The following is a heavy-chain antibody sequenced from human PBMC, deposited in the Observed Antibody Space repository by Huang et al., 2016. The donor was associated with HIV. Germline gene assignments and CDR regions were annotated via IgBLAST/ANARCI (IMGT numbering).Heavy chain of an antibody. D-gene: IGHD2-15*01. Sequence: EEHLVESGGGLVQPGGSLRLSCEASGFKLSNYCMQWVRQAPGKGLMWGSRIKMDGRTTDYADSVKGRFTISRDNAKNTLYLQMSSLTAEDTAIYYCARAGGFEIWGQGTVVTVSS. J-gene: IGHJ3*02. V-gene: IGHV3-74*01. CDR1: GFKLSNYC. CDR2: IKMDGRTT. CDR3: ARAGGFEI.